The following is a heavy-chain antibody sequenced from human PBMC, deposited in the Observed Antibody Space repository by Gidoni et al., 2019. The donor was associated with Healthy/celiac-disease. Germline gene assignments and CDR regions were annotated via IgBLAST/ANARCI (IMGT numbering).Heavy chain of an antibody. D-gene: IGHD2-2*01. CDR3: ARHGGSTSLYYYYYMDV. J-gene: IGHJ6*03. CDR1: CCSLSSSRYY. Sequence: QLQPQESGPGLGKPSETLSLTCTVPCCSLSSSRYYWGWDRQPPGKGLEWIGSIYYSGSTYYNPSLKSRVTISVDTSKNQFSLKLSSVTAADTAVYYCARHGGSTSLYYYYYMDVWGKGTTVTVSS. V-gene: IGHV4-39*01. CDR2: IYYSGST.